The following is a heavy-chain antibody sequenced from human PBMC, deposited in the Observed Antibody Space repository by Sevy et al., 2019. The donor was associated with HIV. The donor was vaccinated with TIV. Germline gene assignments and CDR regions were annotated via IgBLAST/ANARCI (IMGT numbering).Heavy chain of an antibody. D-gene: IGHD2-21*01. CDR2: IYYSGST. J-gene: IGHJ6*03. CDR3: ASPRTAGCNGDCYFKPYYYYYMDV. CDR1: GGSISSTTYY. V-gene: IGHV4-39*01. Sequence: SETLSLTCTVSGGSISSTTYYWGLIRQPPGKGLEWIGGIYYSGSTYYNPSLKSRVTISVDTSKNQFSLKLTSVTAADTAVYYRASPRTAGCNGDCYFKPYYYYYMDVWGKGTTVTVSS.